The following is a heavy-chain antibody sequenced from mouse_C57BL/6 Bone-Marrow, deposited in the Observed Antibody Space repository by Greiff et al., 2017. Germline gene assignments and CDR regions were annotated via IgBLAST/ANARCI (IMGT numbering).Heavy chain of an antibody. CDR3: ARDYDYHYYAMDY. J-gene: IGHJ4*01. CDR1: GYTFTSYW. Sequence: QVQLQQPGAELVMPGASVKLSCKASGYTFTSYWMHWVKQRPGQGLEWIGELDPSDSYTNYNQKLKGKSTLTVDKSPSTAYMQLSSLTSEDSAVYYCARDYDYHYYAMDYWGQGTSVTVSA. CDR2: LDPSDSYT. D-gene: IGHD2-4*01. V-gene: IGHV1-69*01.